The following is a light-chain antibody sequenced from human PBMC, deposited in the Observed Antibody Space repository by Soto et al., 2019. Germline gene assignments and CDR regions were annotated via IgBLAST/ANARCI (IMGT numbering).Light chain of an antibody. CDR3: HQYDKSPWT. CDR1: QTVKNDY. CDR2: GAS. J-gene: IGKJ1*01. V-gene: IGKV3-20*01. Sequence: ETVLTQSPGTLSFSPGEGATLSCRASQTVKNDYLAWYQQRRGLPPRLLIFGASGRATGIPDRFSGSGSGTDFTLTITRLEPEDFAVYSCHQYDKSPWTFGQGTKVEI.